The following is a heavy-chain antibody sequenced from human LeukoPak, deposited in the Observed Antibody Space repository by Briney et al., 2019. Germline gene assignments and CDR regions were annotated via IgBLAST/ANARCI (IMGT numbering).Heavy chain of an antibody. J-gene: IGHJ5*02. D-gene: IGHD5-12*01. CDR1: GYTFTIYD. CDR2: MNPNSGNT. CDR3: ARIGRLRRGSWFDP. V-gene: IGHV1-8*03. Sequence: GASGTVSFKASGYTFTIYDINWVRQATGQGHEWMGWMNPNSGNTGYSQKFQGRGTIARNTSISTAYMELSSLRSEDTAVYYCARIGRLRRGSWFDPWGQGTLVTVSS.